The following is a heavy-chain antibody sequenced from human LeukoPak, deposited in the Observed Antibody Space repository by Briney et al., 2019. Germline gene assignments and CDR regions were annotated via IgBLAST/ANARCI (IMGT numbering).Heavy chain of an antibody. CDR3: GRSRSISGWFDP. Sequence: PSETLSLTRTVSGGSLSSYYWHWIRQPPGKGLEWIGYIYYSGSIKYNPSLKSRVTISGDASKNQISLKLNSVTTADTAVYYCGRSRSISGWFDPWGQGTLVTVSS. CDR2: IYYSGSI. D-gene: IGHD6-19*01. V-gene: IGHV4-59*01. CDR1: GGSLSSYY. J-gene: IGHJ5*02.